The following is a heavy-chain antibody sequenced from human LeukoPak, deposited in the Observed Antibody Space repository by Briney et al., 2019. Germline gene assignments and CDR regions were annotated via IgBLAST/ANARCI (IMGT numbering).Heavy chain of an antibody. D-gene: IGHD6-19*01. CDR3: ARRVRAVAADY. CDR2: INHSGST. J-gene: IGHJ4*02. Sequence: SETLSLTCAVYVGSFSGYYWSWIRQPPGTGLEWIGEINHSGSTNYNPSLKSRVTISVDTSKNQFSLKLSSVTAADTAVYYCARRVRAVAADYWGQGTLVTVSS. CDR1: VGSFSGYY. V-gene: IGHV4-34*01.